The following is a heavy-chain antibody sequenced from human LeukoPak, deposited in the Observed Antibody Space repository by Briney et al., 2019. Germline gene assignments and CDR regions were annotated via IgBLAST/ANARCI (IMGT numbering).Heavy chain of an antibody. V-gene: IGHV1-18*01. CDR3: ARDKPVRFSEWSQRGDY. CDR1: GYTFTSYG. J-gene: IGHJ4*02. CDR2: ISAYNGNT. Sequence: ASVKVSCKASGYTFTSYGISWVRQAPGQGLEWMGWISAYNGNTNYAQKLQGRVTMTTDTSTSTAYMELRSLRSDDTAVYYCARDKPVRFSEWSQRGDYWGQGTLVTVSS. D-gene: IGHD3-3*01.